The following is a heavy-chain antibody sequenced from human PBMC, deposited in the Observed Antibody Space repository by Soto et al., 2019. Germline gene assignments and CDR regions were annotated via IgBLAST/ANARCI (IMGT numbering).Heavy chain of an antibody. J-gene: IGHJ5*02. D-gene: IGHD6-6*01. CDR1: GGTFSSYA. Sequence: VASVKVSCKASGGTFSSYAISWVRQAPGQGLEWMGGIIPIFGTANYAQKFQGRVTITADESTSTAYMELSSLRSEDTAVYYCARTSPARNWFDPWGQGTLVTVSS. V-gene: IGHV1-69*13. CDR2: IIPIFGTA. CDR3: ARTSPARNWFDP.